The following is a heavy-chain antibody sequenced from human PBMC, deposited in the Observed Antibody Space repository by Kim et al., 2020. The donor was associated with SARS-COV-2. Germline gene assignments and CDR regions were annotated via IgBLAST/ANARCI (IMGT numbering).Heavy chain of an antibody. J-gene: IGHJ6*02. D-gene: IGHD3-3*01. Sequence: GGSLRLSCAASGFTFSSYAMSWVRQAPVKGLEWVSAISGSGGSTYYADSVKGRFTISRDNSKNTLYLQMNSLRAEDTAVYYCAKDEDYYDFWSGYFEIWGQGTTVTVSS. V-gene: IGHV3-23*01. CDR3: AKDEDYYDFWSGYFEI. CDR2: ISGSGGST. CDR1: GFTFSSYA.